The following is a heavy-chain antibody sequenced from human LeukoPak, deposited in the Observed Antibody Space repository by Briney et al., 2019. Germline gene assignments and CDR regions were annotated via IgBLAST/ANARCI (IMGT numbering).Heavy chain of an antibody. CDR3: AREYYDSSGYPLDY. CDR1: GFTFSSYG. CDR2: IWYDGSNK. D-gene: IGHD3-22*01. Sequence: PGGSLRLSCAASGFTFSSYGMHWVRQAPGKGLEWVAVIWYDGSNKYYADSVKGRFTISRDNSKNTLYLQMNSLRAEDTAVYYCAREYYDSSGYPLDYWGQGTLVTVSS. J-gene: IGHJ4*02. V-gene: IGHV3-33*01.